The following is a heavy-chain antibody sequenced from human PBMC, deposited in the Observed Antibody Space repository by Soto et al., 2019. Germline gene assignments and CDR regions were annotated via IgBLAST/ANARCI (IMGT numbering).Heavy chain of an antibody. Sequence: SQTLSLPCAITGDSVSSNSSGWSCVSQSPSRGLEWLGRTYYRSKWYYEYAVSVRGRITINPDTSKNQYSLQLNSVTPEDTAVYFCARGEQYSGRIFDYWGQGTQVTVS. CDR3: ARGEQYSGRIFDY. CDR2: TYYRSKWYY. CDR1: GDSVSSNSSG. V-gene: IGHV6-1*01. D-gene: IGHD1-26*01. J-gene: IGHJ4*01.